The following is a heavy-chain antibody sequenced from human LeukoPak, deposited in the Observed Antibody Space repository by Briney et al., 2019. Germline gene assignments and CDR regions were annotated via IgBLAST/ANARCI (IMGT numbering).Heavy chain of an antibody. J-gene: IGHJ3*02. CDR1: GFNFRSDA. Sequence: GGSLRLSCAASGFNFRSDAMSWVRQAPGKGRAWVSTISSSGGSTYYAYCVKGRFTISRDKSKNTLFLQMNRLRAENTAVYYCAKGLNAYGWRSYSHLDAFDMWGQGTMVTVSS. CDR2: ISSSGGST. D-gene: IGHD3-10*01. V-gene: IGHV3-23*01. CDR3: AKGLNAYGWRSYSHLDAFDM.